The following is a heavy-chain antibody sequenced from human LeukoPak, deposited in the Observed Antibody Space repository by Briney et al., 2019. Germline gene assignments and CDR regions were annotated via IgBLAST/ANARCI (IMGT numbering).Heavy chain of an antibody. CDR3: AADGSGSITIFGSYNWLDP. V-gene: IGHV1-69*05. Sequence: SVKVSCKASGGTFSSYAISWVRQALGQGLEWMGGIIPIFGTTNYAQKFQERVTITRDMSTSTAYMELSSLRSEDTAVYYCAADGSGSITIFGSYNWLDPWGQGTLVTVSS. D-gene: IGHD3-3*01. CDR2: IIPIFGTT. CDR1: GGTFSSYA. J-gene: IGHJ5*02.